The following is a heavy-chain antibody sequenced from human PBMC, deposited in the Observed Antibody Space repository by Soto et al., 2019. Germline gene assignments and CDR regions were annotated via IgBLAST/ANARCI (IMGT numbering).Heavy chain of an antibody. V-gene: IGHV3-9*01. J-gene: IGHJ5*02. D-gene: IGHD1-26*01. CDR1: GFSFADHA. CDR2: ISWNSGDK. Sequence: HPGGSLRLSCAASGFSFADHAMHWVRQGPAKGLEWVSGISWNSGDKDYGESVKGRFVISRDNGKKSLDLQMNSLRPGDTAVYYCVRGRGPMNRGYFFSWGRGTLVTVSS. CDR3: VRGRGPMNRGYFFS.